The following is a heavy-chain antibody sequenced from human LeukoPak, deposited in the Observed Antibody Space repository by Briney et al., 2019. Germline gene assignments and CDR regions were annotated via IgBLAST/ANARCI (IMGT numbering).Heavy chain of an antibody. CDR3: ARGGSNGYNWFDP. J-gene: IGHJ5*02. CDR2: ISDTGNTK. Sequence: GGSLRLSCAASGFTFSDYYMSWIRQAPGKGLEWVSYISDTGNTKYYADSVKGRFTISRDNTKSSLSLQMNSLTAEDTAFYYCARGGSNGYNWFDPWGQGTLVTVSS. V-gene: IGHV3-11*01. D-gene: IGHD3-22*01. CDR1: GFTFSDYY.